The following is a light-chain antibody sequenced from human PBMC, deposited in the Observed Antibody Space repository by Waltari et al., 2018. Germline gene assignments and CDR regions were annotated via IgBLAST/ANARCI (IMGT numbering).Light chain of an antibody. J-gene: IGKJ4*01. Sequence: DIVMTQSPDSLAVSLGARATINCTCSQSLLYSSSNENYLAWYQHKPGQPPKLLIYWASTRKTGVPDRFSGSGSGTDFILTISSLQAEDVAVYYCQQYYTTPLTFGGGTKVVI. CDR1: QSLLYSSSNENY. CDR2: WAS. CDR3: QQYYTTPLT. V-gene: IGKV4-1*01.